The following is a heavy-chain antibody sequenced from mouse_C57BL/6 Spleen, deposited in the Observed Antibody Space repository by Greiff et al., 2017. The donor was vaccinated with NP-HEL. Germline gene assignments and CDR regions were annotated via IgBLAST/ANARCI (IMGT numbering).Heavy chain of an antibody. V-gene: IGHV1-82*01. CDR1: GYAFSSSW. CDR3: ARDYGNYGD. CDR2: IYPGDGDT. J-gene: IGHJ2*01. Sequence: VKLMESGPELVKPGASVKISCKASGYAFSSSWMNWVKQRPGKGLEWIGRIYPGDGDTNYNGKFKGKATLTADKSSSTAYMQLSSLTSEDSAVYFCARDYGNYGDWGQGTTLTVSS. D-gene: IGHD2-1*01.